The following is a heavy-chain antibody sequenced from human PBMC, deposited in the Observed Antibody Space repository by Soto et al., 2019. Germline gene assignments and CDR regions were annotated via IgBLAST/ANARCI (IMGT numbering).Heavy chain of an antibody. CDR3: ARDSITRGASFDY. Sequence: SETLSLTCAVYGGSFSGFYWSWIRQPPGKGLEWIGEINHSGSTNYNPSLKSRVTISVDTSKNQFSLKLSSVTAADTAVYYCARDSITRGASFDYWGQGTLVTVSS. V-gene: IGHV4-34*01. J-gene: IGHJ4*02. CDR2: INHSGST. D-gene: IGHD3-10*01. CDR1: GGSFSGFY.